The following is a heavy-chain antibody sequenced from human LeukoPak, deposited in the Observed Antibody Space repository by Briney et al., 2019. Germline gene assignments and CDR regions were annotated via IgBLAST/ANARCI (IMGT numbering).Heavy chain of an antibody. J-gene: IGHJ5*02. CDR2: INPNSGGT. D-gene: IGHD2-2*01. CDR3: ARGIVVVPAATKTNWFDP. Sequence: GASVKVSCKASGYTFTGYYMHWVRRAPGQGLEWMGWINPNSGGTNYAQKFQGRVTMTRDTSISTAYMELSRLRSDDTVVYYCARGIVVVPAATKTNWFDPWGQGTLVTVSS. V-gene: IGHV1-2*02. CDR1: GYTFTGYY.